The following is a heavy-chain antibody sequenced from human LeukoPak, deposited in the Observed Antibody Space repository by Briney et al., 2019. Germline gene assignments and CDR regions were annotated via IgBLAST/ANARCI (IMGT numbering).Heavy chain of an antibody. D-gene: IGHD2-8*01. Sequence: GGSLRLSCAASGFIFSSYGMHWVRQAPGKGLEWVTFIRFDGRNKYYADSVKGRFTISRDNSKNSLYLQMNSLRAEDTAVYYCARDLAIVLMVYTPSFVDYWGQGTLVTVSS. CDR2: IRFDGRNK. V-gene: IGHV3-30*02. J-gene: IGHJ4*02. CDR3: ARDLAIVLMVYTPSFVDY. CDR1: GFIFSSYG.